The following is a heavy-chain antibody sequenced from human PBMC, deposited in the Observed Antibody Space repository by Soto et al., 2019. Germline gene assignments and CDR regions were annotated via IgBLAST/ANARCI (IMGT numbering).Heavy chain of an antibody. V-gene: IGHV3-33*01. J-gene: IGHJ3*02. D-gene: IGHD1-7*01. CDR2: IWSDGSNK. CDR3: ARDNWNYVSAFDI. Sequence: GGSLRLSCAASRFTFSNYAMPWVRPAPGKGLEWVAVIWSDGSNKYYADSVKGRFTISRDNSKNTLYLQMSSLRAEDTAVYYCARDNWNYVSAFDIWGQGTMVTVSS. CDR1: RFTFSNYA.